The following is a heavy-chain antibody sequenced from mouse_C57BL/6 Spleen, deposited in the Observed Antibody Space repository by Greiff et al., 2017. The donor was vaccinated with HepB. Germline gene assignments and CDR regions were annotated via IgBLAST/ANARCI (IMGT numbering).Heavy chain of an antibody. CDR2: FYPGSGSI. J-gene: IGHJ3*01. CDR1: GYTFTEYT. Sequence: VQLQQSGAELVKPGASVKLSCKASGYTFTEYTIHWVKQRSGQGLEWIGWFYPGSGSIKYNEKFKDKATLTADKSSSTVYMELSRLTSEDSAVYFGARNEGPPHYYGSSYPFAYWGQGTRVTVSA. D-gene: IGHD1-1*01. V-gene: IGHV1-62-2*01. CDR3: ARNEGPPHYYGSSYPFAY.